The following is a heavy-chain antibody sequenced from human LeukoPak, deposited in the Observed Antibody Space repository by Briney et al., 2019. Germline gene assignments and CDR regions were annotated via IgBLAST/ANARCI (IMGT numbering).Heavy chain of an antibody. CDR3: ARDRGGQLWN. D-gene: IGHD5-18*01. CDR2: IYYSGNT. Sequence: SQTLSLTCTVSGGSISSGGYYWSWIRQHPGKGLEWIGYIYYSGNTYYNPSLKSRVTISVDTSKNQFSLKLSSVTAADTAVYYCARDRGGQLWNWGQGTLVTVSS. J-gene: IGHJ4*02. V-gene: IGHV4-31*03. CDR1: GGSISSGGYY.